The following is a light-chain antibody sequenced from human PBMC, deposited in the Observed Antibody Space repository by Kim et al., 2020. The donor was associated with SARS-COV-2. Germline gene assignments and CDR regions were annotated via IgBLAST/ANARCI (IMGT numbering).Light chain of an antibody. CDR2: YDS. CDR1: NIGSKS. CDR3: QVWDSSSEHVV. J-gene: IGLJ2*01. V-gene: IGLV3-21*04. Sequence: SYELTQSPSVSVAPGKTARITCGGNNIGSKSVHWYQQKPGQAPVLVIYYDSDRPSGIPERFSGSNSGNTATLTISRVEAGDEADYYCQVWDSSSEHVVFGGGTQLTVL.